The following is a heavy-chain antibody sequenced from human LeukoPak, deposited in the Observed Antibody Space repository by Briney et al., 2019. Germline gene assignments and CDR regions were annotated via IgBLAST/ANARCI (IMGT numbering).Heavy chain of an antibody. CDR3: ARIGNNPRITIFGVAHLDYYYYGMDV. Sequence: GGSLRLSCAASGFTFSSYWMSWVRQAPGTGLEWVANIKQDGSEKCYVDSVKGRFIISRDNAKNSLYLQMNSLRAEDTAVYYCARIGNNPRITIFGVAHLDYYYYGMDVWGQGTTVTVSS. CDR2: IKQDGSEK. J-gene: IGHJ6*02. D-gene: IGHD3-3*01. V-gene: IGHV3-7*03. CDR1: GFTFSSYW.